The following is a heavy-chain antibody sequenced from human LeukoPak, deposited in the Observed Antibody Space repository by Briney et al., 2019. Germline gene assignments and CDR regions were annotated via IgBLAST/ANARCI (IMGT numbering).Heavy chain of an antibody. V-gene: IGHV3-11*04. J-gene: IGHJ4*02. CDR2: ISSSGSNI. CDR3: ASGITMVWEIDY. Sequence: GGSLRLSCAASGFTFSNYYMSWIRQAPGKWLEWVSYISSSGSNIYYADSVKGRFTISRDNAKNSLYLQMNSLRPEDTAVYYCASGITMVWEIDYWGQGTLVTVSS. D-gene: IGHD3-10*01. CDR1: GFTFSNYY.